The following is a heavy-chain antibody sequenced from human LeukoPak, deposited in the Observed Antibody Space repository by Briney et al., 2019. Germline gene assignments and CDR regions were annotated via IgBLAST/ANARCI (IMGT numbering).Heavy chain of an antibody. V-gene: IGHV4-34*01. CDR1: GGSFSGYY. D-gene: IGHD3-9*01. J-gene: IGHJ3*02. CDR3: ERETSYDILTGYRPGAFDI. CDR2: INHSGST. Sequence: SETLSLTCAVYGGSFSGYYWSLIRQPPGKGLQWIGEINHSGSTNYNPSLKSRVIISVDTSKNQFSLKLSSVTAADTAVYFCERETSYDILTGYRPGAFDIWGQGTMVTVSS.